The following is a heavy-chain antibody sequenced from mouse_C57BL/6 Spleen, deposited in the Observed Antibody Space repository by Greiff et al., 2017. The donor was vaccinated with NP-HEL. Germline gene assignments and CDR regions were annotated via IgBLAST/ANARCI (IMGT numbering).Heavy chain of an antibody. V-gene: IGHV1-54*01. CDR1: GYAFTNYL. CDR2: INPGSGGT. J-gene: IGHJ1*03. D-gene: IGHD2-5*01. Sequence: QVQLQQSGAELVRPGTSVKVSCKASGYAFTNYLIEWVKQRPGQGLEWIGVINPGSGGTNYTEKFKGKATLTADKSSSTAYMQLSSLTSEDSAVYFCARAYYSNSRGYFDVWGTGTTVTVSS. CDR3: ARAYYSNSRGYFDV.